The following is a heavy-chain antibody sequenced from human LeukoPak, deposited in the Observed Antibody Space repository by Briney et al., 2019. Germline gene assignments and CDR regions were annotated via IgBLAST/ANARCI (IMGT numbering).Heavy chain of an antibody. Sequence: GGSLRLSCAASGFTFSSYGMHWVRQAPGKGLEWVAVISYDGSNKYYADSVKGRFTISRDNSKNTLYLQMNSLRAEDTAVYYCAKDYRGTLYYFDYWGQGTLVTVSS. CDR3: AKDYRGTLYYFDY. J-gene: IGHJ4*02. CDR2: ISYDGSNK. CDR1: GFTFSSYG. V-gene: IGHV3-30*18. D-gene: IGHD3-16*01.